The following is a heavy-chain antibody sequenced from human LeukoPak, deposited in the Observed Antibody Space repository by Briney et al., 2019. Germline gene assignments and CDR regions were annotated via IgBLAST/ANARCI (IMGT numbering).Heavy chain of an antibody. D-gene: IGHD2-21*01. Sequence: PGGSLRLSCADSGFMFDDYDMSWVRQAPGKGLEWVSGINWNAGSTAYADSVKGRFTISRDNAKNSLYLQMNSLRAEDTALYYCARAFKYSMSGYYFDYWGQGTLVTVSS. J-gene: IGHJ4*02. CDR3: ARAFKYSMSGYYFDY. CDR1: GFMFDDYD. V-gene: IGHV3-20*04. CDR2: INWNAGST.